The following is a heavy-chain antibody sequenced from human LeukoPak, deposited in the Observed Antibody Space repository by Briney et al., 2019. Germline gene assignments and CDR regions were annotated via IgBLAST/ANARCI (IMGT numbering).Heavy chain of an antibody. J-gene: IGHJ3*02. V-gene: IGHV3-64D*06. D-gene: IGHD3-10*01. CDR2: VSSNGLKT. Sequence: PGGSLTLSCSASGHTFSSYAMHWVRQAPGKGLEYVSAVSSNGLKTYYADSVKGRFTISRQYSKNTLYLQMSSLRVEDTAVYYCVKSLRGYYGSGSYWGAFDIWRRGTMVTVCS. CDR1: GHTFSSYA. CDR3: VKSLRGYYGSGSYWGAFDI.